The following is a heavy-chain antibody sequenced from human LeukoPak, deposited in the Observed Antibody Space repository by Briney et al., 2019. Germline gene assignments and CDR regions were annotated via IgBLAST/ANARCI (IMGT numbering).Heavy chain of an antibody. V-gene: IGHV3-23*01. CDR3: ARAFTSSWFRPLDS. D-gene: IGHD3-10*01. Sequence: GGSLRLSCAASGFTFTGYAMTWVRQAPGKRLEWVSAINGGGIITYYADSVEGRFTISRDNSKNTLYLQMNSLRAEDTAVYYCARAFTSSWFRPLDSWGQGTLVTVSS. J-gene: IGHJ4*02. CDR2: INGGGIIT. CDR1: GFTFTGYA.